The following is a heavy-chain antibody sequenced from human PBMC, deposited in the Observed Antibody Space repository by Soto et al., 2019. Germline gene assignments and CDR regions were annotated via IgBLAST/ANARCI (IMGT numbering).Heavy chain of an antibody. Sequence: AAVKVSCKASSGTFSSYAISWVREAPGQALEWMGGIIPIFGTANYAQKFQGRVTITADESTSTAYMELSSLRSEDTAVYYCADCSGGSCYYGIGWFDPWGQGTLVTVSS. V-gene: IGHV1-69*13. CDR3: ADCSGGSCYYGIGWFDP. D-gene: IGHD2-15*01. J-gene: IGHJ5*02. CDR2: IIPIFGTA. CDR1: SGTFSSYA.